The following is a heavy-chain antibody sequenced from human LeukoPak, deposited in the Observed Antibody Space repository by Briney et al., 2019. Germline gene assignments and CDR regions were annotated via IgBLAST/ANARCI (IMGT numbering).Heavy chain of an antibody. CDR3: ARGRRRAMVNLGYDY. V-gene: IGHV4-59*01. Sequence: PSETLSLTCTVSGGSISSYYWSWIRQPPGKGLEWIGYIYYSGSTNYNPSLKSRVTISVDTSKNQFSLKLSSVTAADTAVYYCARGRRRAMVNLGYDYWGQGSLVTVSS. CDR1: GGSISSYY. J-gene: IGHJ4*02. D-gene: IGHD5-18*01. CDR2: IYYSGST.